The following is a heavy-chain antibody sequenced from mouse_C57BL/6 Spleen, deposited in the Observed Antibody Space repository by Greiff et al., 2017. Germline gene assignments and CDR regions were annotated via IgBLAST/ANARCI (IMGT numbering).Heavy chain of an antibody. D-gene: IGHD1-1*01. CDR1: GFNIKDDY. V-gene: IGHV14-4*01. CDR2: IDPENGDT. CDR3: TTRLLRAAWFAY. J-gene: IGHJ3*01. Sequence: EVQRVESGAELVRPGASVKLSCTASGFNIKDDYMHWVKQRPEQGLEWIGWIDPENGDTEDASKFQGKATITADTSSNTAYLQLSSLTSEDTAVYYGTTRLLRAAWFAYWGQGTLVTVSA.